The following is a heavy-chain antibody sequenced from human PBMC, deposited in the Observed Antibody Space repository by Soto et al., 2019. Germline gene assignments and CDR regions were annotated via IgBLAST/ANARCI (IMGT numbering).Heavy chain of an antibody. CDR3: ARERGYSSSSYYYYGMDV. V-gene: IGHV1-69*01. J-gene: IGHJ6*02. CDR2: IIPIFGTA. Sequence: QVQLVQSGAEVKKPGSSVKVSCKASGGTFSSYAISWVRQAPGQGLEWMGGIIPIFGTANYAQKVQGRVTITADESMSTAYMELSSLRSEDSAVYYCARERGYSSSSYYYYGMDVWGQGTTVTVSS. D-gene: IGHD6-6*01. CDR1: GGTFSSYA.